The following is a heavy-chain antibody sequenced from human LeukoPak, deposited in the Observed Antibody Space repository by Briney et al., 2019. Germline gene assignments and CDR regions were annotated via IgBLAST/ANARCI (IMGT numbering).Heavy chain of an antibody. Sequence: GVSLRLSCAASGFTFSTFAMSWVRQAPGKGLEWVSTILGGGGRHTYYAGSVKGRFTISRDDLKETVYLQMHSLRAEDTALYYCAKSSPAAPFDYWGVGTLVAVSS. CDR1: GFTFSTFA. D-gene: IGHD6-6*01. CDR3: AKSSPAAPFDY. V-gene: IGHV3-23*01. J-gene: IGHJ4*02. CDR2: ILGGGGRHT.